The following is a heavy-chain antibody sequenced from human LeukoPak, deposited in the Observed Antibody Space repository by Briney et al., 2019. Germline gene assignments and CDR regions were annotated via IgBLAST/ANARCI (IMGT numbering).Heavy chain of an antibody. D-gene: IGHD6-19*01. CDR1: GYTFTSYY. V-gene: IGHV1-46*01. Sequence: GASVKVSCKASGYTFTSYYMHWVRQAPGQGPEWMGIINPSGGSTSYAQKFQGRVTMTRDTSTSTVYMELSSLRFEDTAVYYCARDTPKDSSGWYFDYWGQGTLVTVSS. J-gene: IGHJ4*02. CDR2: INPSGGST. CDR3: ARDTPKDSSGWYFDY.